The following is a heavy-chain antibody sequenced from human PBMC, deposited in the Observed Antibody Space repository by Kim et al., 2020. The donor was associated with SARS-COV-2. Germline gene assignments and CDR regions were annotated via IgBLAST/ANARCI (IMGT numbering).Heavy chain of an antibody. V-gene: IGHV4-31*02. J-gene: IGHJ4*02. D-gene: IGHD3-22*01. CDR3: ARARGYYYDSSGYYFDY. Sequence: LKSRVTISVDTSKNQFSLKLSSVTAADTAVYYCARARGYYYDSSGYYFDYWGQGTLVTVSS.